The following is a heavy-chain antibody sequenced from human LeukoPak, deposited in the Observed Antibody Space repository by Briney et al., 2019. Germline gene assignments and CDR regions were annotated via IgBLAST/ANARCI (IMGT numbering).Heavy chain of an antibody. CDR1: GDSVSGNIAA. V-gene: IGHV6-1*01. CDR2: TYYRSKWYN. Sequence: SQTLSLTCAISGDSVSGNIAAWNWIRQSPSRGLEWLGRTYYRSKWYNDYAVSVKSRITINPDTSKNQFSLKLSSVTAADTAVYYCARLIGGLFDYWGQGTLVTVSS. CDR3: ARLIGGLFDY. J-gene: IGHJ4*02. D-gene: IGHD3-16*01.